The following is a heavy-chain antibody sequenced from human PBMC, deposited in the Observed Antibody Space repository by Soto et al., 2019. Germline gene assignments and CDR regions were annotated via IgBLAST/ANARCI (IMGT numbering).Heavy chain of an antibody. CDR1: GGSFSGYY. J-gene: IGHJ4*02. V-gene: IGHV4-34*01. Sequence: SETLSLTCAVYGGSFSGYYWSWIRQPPGKGLEWIGEINHSGSTNYNPSLKSRVTISVDTSKNQFTLKLSSVTAADTAVYYCARGEITTNFDYWGQGTLVTVSS. D-gene: IGHD3-22*01. CDR3: ARGEITTNFDY. CDR2: INHSGST.